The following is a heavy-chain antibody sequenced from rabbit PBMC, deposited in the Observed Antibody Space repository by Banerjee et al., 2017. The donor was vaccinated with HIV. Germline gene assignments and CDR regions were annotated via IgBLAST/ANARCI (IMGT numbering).Heavy chain of an antibody. V-gene: IGHV1S40*01. J-gene: IGHJ4*01. CDR3: ARDLAGVIGWNFNL. D-gene: IGHD4-1*01. CDR2: IDGGGSANT. CDR1: GIDFSSYYY. Sequence: QSLEESGGDLVKPEGSLTLTCKASGIDFSSYYYMCWVRQAPGKGLEWIACIDGGGSANTYYASWAKGRFTTSKTSSTTVTLQMTSLTAADTATYFCARDLAGVIGWNFNLWGPGTLVTVS.